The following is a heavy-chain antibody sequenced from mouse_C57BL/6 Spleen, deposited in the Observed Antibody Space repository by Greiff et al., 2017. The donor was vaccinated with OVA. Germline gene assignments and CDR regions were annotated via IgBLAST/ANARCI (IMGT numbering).Heavy chain of an antibody. CDR1: GFTFSSYA. CDR3: ARAPITRYWDCDV. V-gene: IGHV5-4*03. CDR2: ISDGGSYT. J-gene: IGHJ1*03. D-gene: IGHD1-1*01. Sequence: DVKLVESGGGLVKPGGSLKLSCAASGFTFSSYAMSWVRQTPEKRLEWVATISDGGSYTYYPDNVKGRFTISRDNAKNNLYLQMSHLKSEDTAMYYCARAPITRYWDCDVWGTGTMVTVSS.